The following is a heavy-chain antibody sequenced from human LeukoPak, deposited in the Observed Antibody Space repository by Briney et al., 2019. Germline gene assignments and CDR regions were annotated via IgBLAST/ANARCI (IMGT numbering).Heavy chain of an antibody. V-gene: IGHV3-23*01. Sequence: GGSLRLSCAAPGFTFDNYGIGWVRQAPGKGLEWVSGISGSGGRTYYADSVKGRFTISRDNSKNTLFLQLNSLGVEDTATYYCAIPTCSGSGYCSTSDPFHTWGQGTMVIVSS. D-gene: IGHD2-2*03. CDR2: ISGSGGRT. CDR3: AIPTCSGSGYCSTSDPFHT. CDR1: GFTFDNYG. J-gene: IGHJ3*02.